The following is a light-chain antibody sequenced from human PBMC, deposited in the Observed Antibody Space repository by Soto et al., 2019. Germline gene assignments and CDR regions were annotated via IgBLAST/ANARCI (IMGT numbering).Light chain of an antibody. V-gene: IGKV3-15*01. CDR1: QSINSN. Sequence: EIVMTQSPVTLSVSPGERATLSCRASQSINSNLAWYQQKPGQAPSLLIYGAFTRATGIPARFSGTGSGTEFTLTISSLQSEDLALYYCQQYNDWPLPFGQGTKVDI. CDR2: GAF. CDR3: QQYNDWPLP. J-gene: IGKJ1*01.